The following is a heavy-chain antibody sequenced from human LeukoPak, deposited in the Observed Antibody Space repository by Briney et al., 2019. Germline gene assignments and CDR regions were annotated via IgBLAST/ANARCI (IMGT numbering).Heavy chain of an antibody. Sequence: ASVKVSCKASGGTFSSYAISWVRQAPGQGLEWMGRIIPILGIANYAQKFQGRVTITADKSTSTAYMELSSLRSEDTAVYYCARDVTSGYYYYYGMDVWGQGTTVTVSS. J-gene: IGHJ6*02. CDR3: ARDVTSGYYYYYGMDV. D-gene: IGHD2-21*02. CDR2: IIPILGIA. V-gene: IGHV1-69*04. CDR1: GGTFSSYA.